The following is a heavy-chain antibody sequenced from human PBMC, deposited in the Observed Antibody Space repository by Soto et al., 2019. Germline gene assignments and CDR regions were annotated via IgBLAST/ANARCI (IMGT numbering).Heavy chain of an antibody. CDR2: IVPMINKI. V-gene: IGHV1-69*02. D-gene: IGHD1-1*01. Sequence: QVQLVQSGAEVERPGSSVKVSCKTSGGTTSSYTIGWVRQAPGQGLEWMGNIVPMINKIDYAQKFQGRVTITADKSTRTVYMERNSLRSEETAVYFCALRTGNWNPLADWGQGTLVTVSS. J-gene: IGHJ4*02. CDR1: GGTTSSYT. CDR3: ALRTGNWNPLAD.